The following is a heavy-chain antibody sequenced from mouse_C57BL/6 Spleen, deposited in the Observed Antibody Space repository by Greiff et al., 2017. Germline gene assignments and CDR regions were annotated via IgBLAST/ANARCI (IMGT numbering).Heavy chain of an antibody. CDR3: ARDLDYDDYRYFDV. V-gene: IGHV5-4*01. J-gene: IGHJ1*03. Sequence: EVQRVESGGGLVKPGGSLKLSCAASGFTFSSYAMSWVRQTPEKRLEWVATISDGGSYTYYPDNVKGRFTISRDNAKNNLYLQMSHLKSEDTAMYYCARDLDYDDYRYFDVWGTGTTVTVSS. CDR2: ISDGGSYT. D-gene: IGHD2-4*01. CDR1: GFTFSSYA.